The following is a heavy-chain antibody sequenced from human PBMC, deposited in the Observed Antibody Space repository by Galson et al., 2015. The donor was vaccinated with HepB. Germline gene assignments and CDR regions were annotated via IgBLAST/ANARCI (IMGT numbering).Heavy chain of an antibody. J-gene: IGHJ4*02. V-gene: IGHV5-51*01. Sequence: QSGAEVKKPGESLRISCKGSGYGFTSYWIGWVRQMPGKGLEWMGVIYPDDSDTRYSPSFQGQVTISADKSTNTAYLQWSSLKASDTAMYYCARRENIAAAGTFDYWGQGTLVTVSS. CDR3: ARRENIAAAGTFDY. D-gene: IGHD6-13*01. CDR2: IYPDDSDT. CDR1: GYGFTSYW.